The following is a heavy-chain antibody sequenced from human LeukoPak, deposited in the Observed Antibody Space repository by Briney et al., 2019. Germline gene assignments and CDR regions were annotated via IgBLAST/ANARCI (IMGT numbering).Heavy chain of an antibody. D-gene: IGHD1-26*01. CDR2: IYTSGST. CDR3: ARDGYSGSYFFDY. J-gene: IGHJ4*02. Sequence: PSETLSLTCTVSSGSISSYYGNWIRQPAGKGLEWIGRIYTSGSTNYNPSLKSRVTISVDKSKNQFFLKLSSVTAADTAVYYCARDGYSGSYFFDYWGQGTLVTVSS. V-gene: IGHV4-4*07. CDR1: SGSISSYY.